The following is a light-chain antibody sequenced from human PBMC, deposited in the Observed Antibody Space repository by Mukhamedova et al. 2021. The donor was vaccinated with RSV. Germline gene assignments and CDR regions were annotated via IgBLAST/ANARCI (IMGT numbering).Light chain of an antibody. CDR2: AAS. Sequence: WYQRRVHGKAPKVLIYAASSLQSGAPSRFSGSVSGTDLTLTISSLQSEDSVTYYCQQSYSIPITFGQGTRLEIK. V-gene: IGKV1-39*01. J-gene: IGKJ5*01. CDR3: QQSYSIPIT.